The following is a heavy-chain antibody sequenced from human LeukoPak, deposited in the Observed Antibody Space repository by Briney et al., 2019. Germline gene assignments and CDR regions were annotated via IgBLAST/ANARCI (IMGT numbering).Heavy chain of an antibody. Sequence: ASVKVSCKASGYTFNNHYMYWARQAPGQGLEWMGVINPSGGSTSYAQKFQGRVTMTRDTSTRTVYMEVNSLRSEDTAVYYCARQGTYSSAIGMGYWGQGTLVTVSS. CDR3: ARQGTYSSAIGMGY. CDR2: INPSGGST. J-gene: IGHJ4*02. D-gene: IGHD6-19*01. V-gene: IGHV1-46*02. CDR1: GYTFNNHY.